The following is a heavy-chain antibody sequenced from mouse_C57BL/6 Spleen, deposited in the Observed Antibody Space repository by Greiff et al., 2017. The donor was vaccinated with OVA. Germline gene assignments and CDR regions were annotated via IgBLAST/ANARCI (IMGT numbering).Heavy chain of an antibody. J-gene: IGHJ3*01. CDR1: GYTFTSYW. V-gene: IGHV1-69*01. CDR2: IDPSDSYT. Sequence: QVQLKQPGAELVMPGASVKLSCKASGYTFTSYWMHWVKQRPGQGLEWIGEIDPSDSYTNYNQKFKGKSTLTVDKSSSTAYMQLSSLTSDDSAVYYCAREAGFAYWGQGTLVTVSA. CDR3: AREAGFAY.